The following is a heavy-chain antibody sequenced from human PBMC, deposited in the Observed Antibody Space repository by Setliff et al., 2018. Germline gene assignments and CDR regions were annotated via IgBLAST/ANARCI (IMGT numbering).Heavy chain of an antibody. Sequence: PSETLSLTCTVSGGSITSSSYYWGWLRQPPGKGPQWIGSIYYGGSTYYNPSLKSRAAFSIDTSKNQFSLKLTSATAADTALYYCATDGPAYPLGAFDVWGQGTMVT. J-gene: IGHJ3*01. D-gene: IGHD3-16*01. V-gene: IGHV4-39*01. CDR3: ATDGPAYPLGAFDV. CDR1: GGSITSSSYY. CDR2: IYYGGST.